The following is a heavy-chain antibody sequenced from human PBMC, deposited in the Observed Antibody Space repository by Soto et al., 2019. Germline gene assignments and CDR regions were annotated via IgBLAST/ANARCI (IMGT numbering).Heavy chain of an antibody. CDR2: ISAYNGNT. CDR1: GYTFTSYG. J-gene: IGHJ4*02. V-gene: IGHV1-18*04. Sequence: QVQLVQSGAEVKKPGASVKVSCKASGYTFTSYGISWVRQAPGQGLEWMGWISAYNGNTNYAQKLKGRVTMTTDTSTSTAYMYLSSLRSDDTAVYYCARGFLPHYSSSEPFCCDYWGQGTLVTVSS. D-gene: IGHD6-13*01. CDR3: ARGFLPHYSSSEPFCCDY.